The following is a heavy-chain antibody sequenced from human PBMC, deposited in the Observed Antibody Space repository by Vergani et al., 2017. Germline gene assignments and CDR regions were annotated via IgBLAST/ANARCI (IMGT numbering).Heavy chain of an antibody. Sequence: QVQLVQSGAEVKKPGSSVKVSCKASGGTFSSYTISWVRQAPGQGLEWMGRIIPILGIANYAQKFQGRVTITADKSTSTAYMELSSLRSEDTAVYYCARGSYYDSSGYPGYWGQGTLVTVSS. CDR1: GGTFSSYT. D-gene: IGHD3-22*01. CDR2: IIPILGIA. V-gene: IGHV1-69*02. CDR3: ARGSYYDSSGYPGY. J-gene: IGHJ4*02.